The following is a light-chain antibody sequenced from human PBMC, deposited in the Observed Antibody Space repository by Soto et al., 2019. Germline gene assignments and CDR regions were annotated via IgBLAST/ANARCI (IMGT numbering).Light chain of an antibody. V-gene: IGLV3-21*02. J-gene: IGLJ1*01. Sequence: SYELTQPPSVSVAPGQTARITCGGNKIGSKSAHWYQQKPGQAPVLVVYDDSDRPSGIPERFSGSNSGNTATLTISRVEAGDEADYYCQVWDSSSDPSYVFGTGTKLTVL. CDR2: DDS. CDR3: QVWDSSSDPSYV. CDR1: KIGSKS.